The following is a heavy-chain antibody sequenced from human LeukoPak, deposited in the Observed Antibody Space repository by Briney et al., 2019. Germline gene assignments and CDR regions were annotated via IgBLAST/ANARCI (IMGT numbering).Heavy chain of an antibody. J-gene: IGHJ3*02. CDR1: GFTFSSYA. D-gene: IGHD1-26*01. CDR2: ISGSGGST. Sequence: GGSLRLSCAPSGFTFSSYAISWVRQAPGKELEWVSAISGSGGSTYYADSVKGRFSISRDNSKNTLSLQMNSLRAEDTAIYYCAKDFYSGNYYSPFDIWGQGTMVTVSS. CDR3: AKDFYSGNYYSPFDI. V-gene: IGHV3-23*01.